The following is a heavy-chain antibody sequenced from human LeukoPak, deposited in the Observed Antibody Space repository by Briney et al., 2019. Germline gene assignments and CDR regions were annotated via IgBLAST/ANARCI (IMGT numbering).Heavy chain of an antibody. Sequence: GGSLRLSCAASGFTFSSYSMNWVRQAPGKGLEWVSSIGSSSSYIYYADSVKGRFTISRDNAKNSLYLQMNSLRAEDTAVYYCAREDCSSTSCYWLDYWGQGTLVTVSS. CDR1: GFTFSSYS. V-gene: IGHV3-21*01. CDR2: IGSSSSYI. J-gene: IGHJ4*02. CDR3: AREDCSSTSCYWLDY. D-gene: IGHD2-2*01.